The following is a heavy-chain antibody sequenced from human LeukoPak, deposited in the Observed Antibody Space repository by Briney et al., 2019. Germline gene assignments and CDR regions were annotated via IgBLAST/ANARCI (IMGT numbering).Heavy chain of an antibody. CDR3: ARVEEGYCRSTSCPNWFDP. D-gene: IGHD2-2*01. Sequence: GGTLRLSCAVSGFTFSSYSMNGWRRAPAKRLEGGSAITSSSSSIYYTASVKGRFTISRDTAKNSLSLQMNRLTAEDTAVYYCARVEEGYCRSTSCPNWFDPWGQGTLVTVSS. V-gene: IGHV3-21*01. CDR1: GFTFSSYS. J-gene: IGHJ5*02. CDR2: ITSSSSSI.